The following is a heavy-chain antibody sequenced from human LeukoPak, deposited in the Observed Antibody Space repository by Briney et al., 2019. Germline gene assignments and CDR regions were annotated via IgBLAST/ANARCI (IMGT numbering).Heavy chain of an antibody. J-gene: IGHJ4*02. V-gene: IGHV3-21*04. CDR1: GFTFSSYS. D-gene: IGHD5-18*01. CDR2: ISSSSSYI. Sequence: GGSLRLSCAASGFTFSSYSMNWVRQAPGKGLEWVSSISSSSSYIYYADSVKGRFTISRDNSKNTLYLQMNSLRAEDTAVYYCARDRSYGHGYYFDYWGQGTLVTVSS. CDR3: ARDRSYGHGYYFDY.